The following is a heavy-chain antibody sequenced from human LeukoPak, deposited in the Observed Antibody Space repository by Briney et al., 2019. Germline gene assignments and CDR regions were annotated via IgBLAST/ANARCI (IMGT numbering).Heavy chain of an antibody. CDR2: ISGSGGNT. CDR1: GFTFSSYA. CDR3: AKVSWANYFDY. Sequence: PGGSLRLSCAASGFTFSSYAMSWVRQAPGKGLEWVSGISGSGGNTHYADSVRGRFTISRDNSRNTVYLEMNSLRAEDTAIYYCAKVSWANYFDYWGQRTLVTVSS. J-gene: IGHJ4*02. V-gene: IGHV3-23*01. D-gene: IGHD6-13*01.